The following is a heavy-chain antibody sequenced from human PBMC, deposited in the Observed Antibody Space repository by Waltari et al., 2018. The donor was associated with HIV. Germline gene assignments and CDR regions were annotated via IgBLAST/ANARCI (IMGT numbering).Heavy chain of an antibody. Sequence: QVQLVESGGGVVQPGRSLRLSCAASGFTFSSYGMHWVRPGRGKGLEGLAVRWYDGSNKYYADSGKGRFTISRDNSKNTLYLQMNSLRAEDTAVYYCARDDTTGTTGYYYGMDVWGQGTTVTVSS. CDR3: ARDDTTGTTGYYYGMDV. CDR2: RWYDGSNK. D-gene: IGHD1-1*01. CDR1: GFTFSSYG. J-gene: IGHJ6*02. V-gene: IGHV3-33*01.